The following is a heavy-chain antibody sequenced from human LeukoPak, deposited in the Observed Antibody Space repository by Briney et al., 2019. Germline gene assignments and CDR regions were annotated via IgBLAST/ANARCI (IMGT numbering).Heavy chain of an antibody. J-gene: IGHJ5*02. CDR1: GGSFSGYY. Sequence: SETLSLTCAVYGGSFSGYYWSWIRQPPGKGLEWIGEINHSGSTNYNPSLKSRVTISVDTSKNQFSLKLSSVTAADTAVYYCARLIVVAGGDWFDPWGQGTLVTVSS. V-gene: IGHV4-34*01. D-gene: IGHD2-21*01. CDR3: ARLIVVAGGDWFDP. CDR2: INHSGST.